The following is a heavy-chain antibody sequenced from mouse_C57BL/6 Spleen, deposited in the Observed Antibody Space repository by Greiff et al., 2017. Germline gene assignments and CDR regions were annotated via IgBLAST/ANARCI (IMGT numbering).Heavy chain of an antibody. CDR2: ISRGSSTI. CDR1: GFTFSDYG. Sequence: DVMLVESGGGLVKPGGSLKLSCAASGFTFSDYGMHWVRQAPEKGLEWVAYISRGSSTIYYADTVKGRFTISRDNAKNTLFLQMTSLRSEDTAMYYCARRTGYAMDYWGQGTSVTVSS. J-gene: IGHJ4*01. V-gene: IGHV5-17*01. CDR3: ARRTGYAMDY.